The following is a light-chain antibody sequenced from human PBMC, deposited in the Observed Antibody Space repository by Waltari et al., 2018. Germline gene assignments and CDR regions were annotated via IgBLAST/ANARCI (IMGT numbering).Light chain of an antibody. CDR1: QSVSSN. V-gene: IGKV3-15*01. CDR2: DAS. Sequence: EIVMTQSPATLSVSPGERATLSCRASQSVSSNLVWYQQKPGKAPRLLIYDASTRATGIPARFSGSGSGTEFTLTISILQSEDFAVYHCQQYNNWPRVFGPGTKVDIK. CDR3: QQYNNWPRV. J-gene: IGKJ3*01.